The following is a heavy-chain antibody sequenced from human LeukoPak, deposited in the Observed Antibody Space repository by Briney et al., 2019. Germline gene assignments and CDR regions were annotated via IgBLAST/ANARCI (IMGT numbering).Heavy chain of an antibody. CDR3: ARTYSRTRYFDGLSASSWFDP. V-gene: IGHV1-69*13. CDR1: GGTFSSYA. J-gene: IGHJ5*02. D-gene: IGHD3-9*01. CDR2: IIPIFGTA. Sequence: SVKVSCKASGGTFSSYAISWVRQAPGQGLEWMGGIIPIFGTANYAQKFQGRATITADESTSTAYMELSSLRSEDTAVYYCARTYSRTRYFDGLSASSWFDPWGQGTLVTVSS.